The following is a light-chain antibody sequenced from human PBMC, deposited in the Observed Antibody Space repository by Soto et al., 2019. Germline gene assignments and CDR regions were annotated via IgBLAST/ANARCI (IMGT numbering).Light chain of an antibody. V-gene: IGKV3-20*01. Sequence: EIVLTQSPGTLSLSPGERATLSCRASQSLSGSYLAWYQQKPGQAPRLLIYGVSNRATGIPDRFSGSGSGTDFTLTISRLEPEDFAVYYCHQYGSSPRTGGQGTKVESK. CDR3: HQYGSSPRT. J-gene: IGKJ1*01. CDR1: QSLSGSY. CDR2: GVS.